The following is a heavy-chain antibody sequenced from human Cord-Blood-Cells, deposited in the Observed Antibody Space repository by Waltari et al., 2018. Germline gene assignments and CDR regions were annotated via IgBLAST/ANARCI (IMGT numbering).Heavy chain of an antibody. V-gene: IGHV1-18*01. D-gene: IGHD3-10*01. CDR1: GYTFTSYG. CDR3: ARDSVGLGEGQMKTIDY. Sequence: QVQLVQSGAEVKKPGASVKVSCKAYGYTFTSYGISWVRQAPGQVLEWMGWISAYNGNTKYAQKLQGRVTMTTDTSTSTAYMELRSLRSDDTAVYYCARDSVGLGEGQMKTIDYWGQGTLVTVSS. CDR2: ISAYNGNT. J-gene: IGHJ4*02.